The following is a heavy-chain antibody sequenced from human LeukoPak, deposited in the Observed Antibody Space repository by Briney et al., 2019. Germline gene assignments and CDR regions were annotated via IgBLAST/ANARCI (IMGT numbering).Heavy chain of an antibody. CDR1: GFTFSSYS. CDR3: ASYYYYYYMDV. CDR2: ISSSSSYT. Sequence: GGSLRLSCAASGFTFSSYSMNWVRQAPGKGLEWVSSISSSSSYTYYADSVKGRFTISRDNAKNSLYLQMNSLRAEDTAVYYCASYYYYYYMDVWGKGTTVTVSS. V-gene: IGHV3-21*01. J-gene: IGHJ6*03.